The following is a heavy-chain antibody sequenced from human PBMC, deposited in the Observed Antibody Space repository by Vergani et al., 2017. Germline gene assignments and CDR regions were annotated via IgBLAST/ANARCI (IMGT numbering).Heavy chain of an antibody. CDR1: GGSVSSSSW. V-gene: IGHV4-4*03. J-gene: IGHJ4*02. Sequence: QMQLQESGPGLVKPPGTLSLTCAVSGGSVSSSSWWSWVRQPPGKGLEWIGEIYHSGTTNFNPSLKSRVTMSIDKSKNQFSLKLNSVTAADTAMYYCTRGYGDYGADWGQGILVTVSS. D-gene: IGHD4-17*01. CDR3: TRGYGDYGAD. CDR2: IYHSGTT.